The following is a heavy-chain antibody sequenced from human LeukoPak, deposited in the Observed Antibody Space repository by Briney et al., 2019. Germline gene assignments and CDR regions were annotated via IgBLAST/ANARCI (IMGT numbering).Heavy chain of an antibody. CDR1: GYTFTGYY. D-gene: IGHD1-26*01. Sequence: ALVKVSCKASGYTFTGYYLHWVRQAPGQGLEWMGWIKSNSGDTNYAQKFEGRVTMTRDTSISTAYMELSSLRSDDTAVYYCARGGVGNFDLWGQGTLVTVSS. CDR2: IKSNSGDT. V-gene: IGHV1-2*02. CDR3: ARGGVGNFDL. J-gene: IGHJ4*02.